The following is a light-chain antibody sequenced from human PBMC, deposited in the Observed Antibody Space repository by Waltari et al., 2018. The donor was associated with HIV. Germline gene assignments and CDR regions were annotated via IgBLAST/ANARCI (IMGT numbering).Light chain of an antibody. CDR3: CSYASGSTFV. Sequence: QSALTQPASVSGSPGQSITISCTGTSSDLGSYDLVSLYQQHPGKAPKVMIYEVSKRPSGVSNRFSGAKSGNTASLIISGLQAEDEADYYCCSYASGSTFVFGTGTKVTVL. J-gene: IGLJ1*01. CDR2: EVS. V-gene: IGLV2-23*02. CDR1: SSDLGSYDL.